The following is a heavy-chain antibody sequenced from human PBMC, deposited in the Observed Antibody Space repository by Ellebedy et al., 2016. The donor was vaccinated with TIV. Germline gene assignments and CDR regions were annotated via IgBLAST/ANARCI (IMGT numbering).Heavy chain of an antibody. V-gene: IGHV3-53*05. CDR1: GFTVSSNY. J-gene: IGHJ1*01. Sequence: GESLKISCAASGFTVSSNYMSWVRQAPGKGLEWVSFIYSAGIKYYANSVKGRFTISRDNSKNMLYLQMNNLITEDTALYYCAKLGVVIRGDYWGQGTLVTVSS. CDR3: AKLGVVIRGDY. D-gene: IGHD3-10*01. CDR2: IYSAGIK.